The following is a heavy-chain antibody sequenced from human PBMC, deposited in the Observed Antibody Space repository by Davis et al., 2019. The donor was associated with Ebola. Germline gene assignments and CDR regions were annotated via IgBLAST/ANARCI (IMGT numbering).Heavy chain of an antibody. V-gene: IGHV3-30*04. Sequence: PGGSLRLSCAASEFTFSSYAMHWVRQAPGKGLEWVAVISYDGSNKYYADSVKGRFTISRDNSKNTLYLQMNSLRAEDTAVYYCSSPNFDYWGQGTLVTVSS. CDR2: ISYDGSNK. CDR1: EFTFSSYA. J-gene: IGHJ4*02. CDR3: SSPNFDY.